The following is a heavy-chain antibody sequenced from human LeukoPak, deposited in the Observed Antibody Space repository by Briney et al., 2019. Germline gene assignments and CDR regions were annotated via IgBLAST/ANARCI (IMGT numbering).Heavy chain of an antibody. CDR1: GFTFSSYW. CDR3: ASQSYARFDP. Sequence: GGSLRLSCAASGFTFSSYWMSWVRQAPGKGLEWVANIKQDGSEKYYVDSVKGRFTISRDNARNSLFLQMNSLRVEDTAMYYCASQSYARFDPWGQGTLVTVSS. D-gene: IGHD3-16*01. J-gene: IGHJ5*02. CDR2: IKQDGSEK. V-gene: IGHV3-7*01.